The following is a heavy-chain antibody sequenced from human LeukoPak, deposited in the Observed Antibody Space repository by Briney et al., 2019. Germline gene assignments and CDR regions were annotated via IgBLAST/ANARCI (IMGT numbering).Heavy chain of an antibody. CDR1: GSTFTSYG. D-gene: IGHD3-10*01. CDR3: ARDRAGRLSDP. CDR2: ISAYNGNT. J-gene: IGHJ5*02. V-gene: IGHV1-18*01. Sequence: GASVKVSCKAAGSTFTSYGISWVRQAPGQGLEWMGWISAYNGNTNYAQNLQGRVTMTTDTSTSTAYMELRSLRSDDTAVYYCARDRAGRLSDPWGQGTLVTVSS.